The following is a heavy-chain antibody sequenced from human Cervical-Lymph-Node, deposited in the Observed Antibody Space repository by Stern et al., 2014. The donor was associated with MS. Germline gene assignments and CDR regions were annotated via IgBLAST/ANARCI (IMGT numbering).Heavy chain of an antibody. CDR3: ARGRGIALRPDY. V-gene: IGHV5-51*03. CDR2: IYPGDSET. Sequence: EDQLVESGAELKTPGESLRISCKGSGYSLTNTWIGWVRQMPGKGLEWIGIIYPGDSETRYSPSFQGQVTISADKSINTAYLQWSSLKASDTAMYYCARGRGIALRPDYWGQGTLVTVSS. J-gene: IGHJ4*02. D-gene: IGHD6-13*01. CDR1: GYSLTNTW.